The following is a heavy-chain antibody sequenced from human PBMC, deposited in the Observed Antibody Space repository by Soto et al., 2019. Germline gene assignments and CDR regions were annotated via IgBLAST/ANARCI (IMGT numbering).Heavy chain of an antibody. CDR2: INAGNGNT. J-gene: IGHJ3*02. V-gene: IGHV1-3*01. Sequence: QVQLVQSGAEVKKPGASVKVSCKASGYTFTSYAMHWVRQAPGQRLEWMGWINAGNGNTKYSQKFQGRVTMTRDTSASTAYMELSSLRSEDTAVYYCARAPWVAVAGTNAFDIWGQGTMVTVSS. CDR3: ARAPWVAVAGTNAFDI. D-gene: IGHD6-19*01. CDR1: GYTFTSYA.